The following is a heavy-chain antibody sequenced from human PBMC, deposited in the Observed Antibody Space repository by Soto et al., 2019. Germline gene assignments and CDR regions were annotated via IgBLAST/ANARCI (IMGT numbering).Heavy chain of an antibody. Sequence: SVKVSCKASGFTFTSSAVQWVRQARGQRLEWIGWIVVGSGNTNYAQKFQERVTITRDMSTSTAYMELSSLRSGDTAVYYCAAETTDTAMATYYFDYWGQGTLVTVSS. CDR2: IVVGSGNT. V-gene: IGHV1-58*01. CDR3: AAETTDTAMATYYFDY. J-gene: IGHJ4*02. D-gene: IGHD5-18*01. CDR1: GFTFTSSA.